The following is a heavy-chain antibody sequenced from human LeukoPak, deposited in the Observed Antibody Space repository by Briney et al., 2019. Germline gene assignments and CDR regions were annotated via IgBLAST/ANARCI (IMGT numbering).Heavy chain of an antibody. D-gene: IGHD1-26*01. J-gene: IGHJ5*02. CDR1: GYTFTGYY. CDR3: ASFAGATYNWFDP. CDR2: INPNSGGT. Sequence: GASVKVSCKASGYTFTGYYMHWVRQAPGQGLEWMGWINPNSGGTNYAQKFQGRVTMTRNTSISTAYMELSSLRSEDTAVYYCASFAGATYNWFDPWGQGTLVTVSS. V-gene: IGHV1-2*02.